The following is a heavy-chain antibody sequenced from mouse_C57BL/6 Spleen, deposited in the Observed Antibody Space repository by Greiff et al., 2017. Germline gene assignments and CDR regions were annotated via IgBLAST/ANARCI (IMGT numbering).Heavy chain of an antibody. J-gene: IGHJ3*01. V-gene: IGHV1-20*01. Sequence: VQLQQSGPELVKPGDSVKISCKASGYSFTGYFMNWVMQSHGKSLEWIGRINPYNGDTFYNQKFKGKATLTVDKSSSTAHMELRSLTSEDSAGYYCARAGDGYLAWFAYWGQGTLVTVSA. CDR2: INPYNGDT. CDR1: GYSFTGYF. CDR3: ARAGDGYLAWFAY. D-gene: IGHD2-3*01.